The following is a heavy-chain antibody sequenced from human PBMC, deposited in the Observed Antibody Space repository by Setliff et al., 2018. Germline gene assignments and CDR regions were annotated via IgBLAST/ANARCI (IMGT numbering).Heavy chain of an antibody. Sequence: SETLSLTCTVSGASLRSGSAYWDWLRQSAGKGPEWIGRVYTDGTTNYSPSLKSRVTISADTSKNHFSLRMTSVTAADTAVYFCAKEHVVISFVNNVHHHYGMDVWGQGTTVTVSS. J-gene: IGHJ6*02. V-gene: IGHV4-61*02. CDR1: GASLRSGSAY. CDR2: VYTDGTT. CDR3: AKEHVVISFVNNVHHHYGMDV. D-gene: IGHD2-21*01.